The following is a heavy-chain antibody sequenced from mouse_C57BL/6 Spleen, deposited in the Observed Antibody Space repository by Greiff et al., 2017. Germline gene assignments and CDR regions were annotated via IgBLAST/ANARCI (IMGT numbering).Heavy chain of an antibody. CDR3: ARLGPRDARDY. J-gene: IGHJ4*01. CDR1: GYTFTSYG. CDR2: IYPRSGNT. Sequence: QVQLKQSGAELARPGASVKLSCKASGYTFTSYGISWVKQRTGQGLEWIGEIYPRSGNTYYNEKFKGKATLTADKSSSTAYMELRSLTSEDSAVYFCARLGPRDARDYWGQGTSVTVSS. V-gene: IGHV1-81*01.